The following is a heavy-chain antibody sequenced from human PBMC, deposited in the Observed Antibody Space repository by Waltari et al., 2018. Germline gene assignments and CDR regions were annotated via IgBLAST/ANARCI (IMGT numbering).Heavy chain of an antibody. Sequence: QLQLQESGPGLVKPSETLSLTCTVSGGSISSSSYYWGWIRQPPGKGLEWIGSIYYSGSTYYNPSLKSRVTISVDTSKNQFSLKLSSVTAADTAVYYCARAPWIQLWLRLYYFDYWGQGTLVTVSS. D-gene: IGHD5-18*01. CDR2: IYYSGST. J-gene: IGHJ4*02. CDR3: ARAPWIQLWLRLYYFDY. CDR1: GGSISSSSYY. V-gene: IGHV4-39*07.